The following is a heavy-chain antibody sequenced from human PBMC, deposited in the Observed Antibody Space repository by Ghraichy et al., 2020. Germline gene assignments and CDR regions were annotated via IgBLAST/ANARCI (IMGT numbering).Heavy chain of an antibody. CDR2: ISYSGNT. Sequence: SQTLSLTCTVSGGSIRSQFWTWVRQPPGKGLEWIGYISYSGNTNYSPSLGGRATISLDTSKNPFSLSLTSLNAAATAVDYCARRGRGYSLYYYGLDLWGPGTTVTVSS. V-gene: IGHV4-59*08. J-gene: IGHJ6*02. CDR1: GGSIRSQF. D-gene: IGHD5-18*01. CDR3: ARRGRGYSLYYYGLDL.